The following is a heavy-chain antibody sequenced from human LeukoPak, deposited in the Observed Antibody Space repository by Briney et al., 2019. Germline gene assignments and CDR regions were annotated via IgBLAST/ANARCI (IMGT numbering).Heavy chain of an antibody. Sequence: ASAKVSCKASGYTFTSYEINWVRQAAGQGFEWMGWINPNSGNTDYAQKFQGRVTMTRNTSISTAYMELSSLRSEDTAVYYCARSRTRAHLNWFDPWGQGTLVTVSS. D-gene: IGHD1-7*01. CDR2: INPNSGNT. J-gene: IGHJ5*02. V-gene: IGHV1-8*01. CDR3: ARSRTRAHLNWFDP. CDR1: GYTFTSYE.